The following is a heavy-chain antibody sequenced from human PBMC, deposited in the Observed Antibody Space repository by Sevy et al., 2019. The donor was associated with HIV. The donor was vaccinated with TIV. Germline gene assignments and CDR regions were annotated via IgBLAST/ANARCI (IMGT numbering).Heavy chain of an antibody. J-gene: IGHJ3*02. CDR1: GYSFPTYW. Sequence: GESLKISCKGSGYSFPTYWIGWVRQMPGKGLEWIGIIYPGDSDTRYSPSFQGQVTISADKSISTAYLQWSSLKASDTAMYYCARIFSELLGLDAFDIWGQGTMVTVSS. D-gene: IGHD3-10*01. V-gene: IGHV5-51*01. CDR2: IYPGDSDT. CDR3: ARIFSELLGLDAFDI.